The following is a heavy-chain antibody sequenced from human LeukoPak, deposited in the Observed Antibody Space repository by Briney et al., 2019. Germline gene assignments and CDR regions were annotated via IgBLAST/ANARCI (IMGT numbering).Heavy chain of an antibody. CDR3: ARRRNYGYYYYMDV. CDR2: IYYSGST. Sequence: SETLSLTCTVSGGSISSYYWSWIRQPPGKGLEWIGYIYYSGSTNYNPSLKSRVTISVDTSKNQFSLKLSSVTAADTAVYYCARRRNYGYYYYMDVWGKGTTVTVSS. V-gene: IGHV4-59*12. CDR1: GGSISSYY. D-gene: IGHD4-11*01. J-gene: IGHJ6*03.